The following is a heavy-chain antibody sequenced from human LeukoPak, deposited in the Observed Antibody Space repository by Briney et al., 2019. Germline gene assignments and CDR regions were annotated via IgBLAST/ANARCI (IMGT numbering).Heavy chain of an antibody. J-gene: IGHJ4*02. CDR3: ASRPRDAAALDY. CDR2: ISYDGSNK. Sequence: GGSLRLSCAASGFTFSSYGMHWVRQAPGKGLEWVAVISYDGSNKYYADSVKGRFTISRDNSKNTLNLQMNSLRAEDTAVYYCASRPRDAAALDYWGQGTLVTVSS. V-gene: IGHV3-30*03. CDR1: GFTFSSYG. D-gene: IGHD6-13*01.